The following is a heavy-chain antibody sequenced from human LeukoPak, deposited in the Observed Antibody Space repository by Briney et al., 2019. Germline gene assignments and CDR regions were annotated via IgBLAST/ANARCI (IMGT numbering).Heavy chain of an antibody. CDR1: GFTFSSYA. D-gene: IGHD6-13*01. Sequence: GGSLRLSCAASGFTFSSYAMHWVRQAPGKGLEWVSVMSYDGSNKYYADSVKGRFTISRDNSKNTLYLQMNSLRAEDTAVYYCARGTASSSWFFDYWGQGTLVTVSS. V-gene: IGHV3-30-3*01. CDR3: ARGTASSSWFFDY. J-gene: IGHJ4*02. CDR2: MSYDGSNK.